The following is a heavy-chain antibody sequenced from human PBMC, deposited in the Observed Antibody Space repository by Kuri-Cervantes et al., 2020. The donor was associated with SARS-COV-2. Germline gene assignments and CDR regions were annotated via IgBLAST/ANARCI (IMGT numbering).Heavy chain of an antibody. Sequence: SQTLSLTCAVYGGSFSGYYWCWIRQPPGKGLEWIGEINHSGSTNYNPSLKSRATISVDTSKNQFSLKLSSVTAADTAVYYCARDGGSGYDWTDYYYYYMDIWGKGTTVTVSS. V-gene: IGHV4-34*01. D-gene: IGHD5-12*01. J-gene: IGHJ6*03. CDR3: ARDGGSGYDWTDYYYYYMDI. CDR2: INHSGST. CDR1: GGSFSGYY.